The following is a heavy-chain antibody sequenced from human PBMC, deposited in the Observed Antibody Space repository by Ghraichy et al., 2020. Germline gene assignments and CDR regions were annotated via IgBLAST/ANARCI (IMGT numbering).Heavy chain of an antibody. D-gene: IGHD1-26*01. CDR3: AKDMRWELLSVSGMDV. CDR2: ISWDGGNT. Sequence: LSLTCAASGFTFDDYIMHWVRQAPGKGLEWISLISWDGGNTYYADSVKGRFTISRDNSKNSLYLQMNSLRTEDTALYYCAKDMRWELLSVSGMDVWGQGTTVTVSS. CDR1: GFTFDDYI. J-gene: IGHJ6*02. V-gene: IGHV3-43*01.